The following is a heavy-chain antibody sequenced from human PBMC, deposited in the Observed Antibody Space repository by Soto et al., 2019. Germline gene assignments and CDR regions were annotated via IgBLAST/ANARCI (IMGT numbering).Heavy chain of an antibody. CDR2: IILPFGTA. D-gene: IGHD4-17*01. CDR3: ARGPDYAGCFDY. V-gene: IGHV1-69*12. J-gene: IGHJ4*02. Sequence: QVRLVQAGAEVKKPGSSVKVSCKASGGTFSNYAISWVRQAPGQGLEWMGGIILPFGTANYAQKFQGRVTITADESITTAYMELNGLRSEDTAVYYCARGPDYAGCFDYWGQGTLVTVSS. CDR1: GGTFSNYA.